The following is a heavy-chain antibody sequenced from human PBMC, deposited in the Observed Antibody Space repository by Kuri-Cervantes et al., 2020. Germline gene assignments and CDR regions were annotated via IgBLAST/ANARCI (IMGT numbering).Heavy chain of an antibody. D-gene: IGHD5-12*01. CDR1: GFTFSDYY. Sequence: LSLTCAASGFTFSDYYMDWVRQAPGKGLEWVGRSRNKASSFSTDYAASVKGRFTISRDASSKSLYLHMNSLRVEDTAVYYCARDAPYSYYYYYMDVWGKGTTVTVSS. V-gene: IGHV3-72*01. CDR3: ARDAPYSYYYYYMDV. CDR2: SRNKASSFST. J-gene: IGHJ6*03.